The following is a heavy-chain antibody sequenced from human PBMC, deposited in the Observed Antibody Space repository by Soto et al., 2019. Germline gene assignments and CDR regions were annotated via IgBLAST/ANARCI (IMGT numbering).Heavy chain of an antibody. CDR1: GYSFTSYW. CDR3: ARLVPSSSWLHELDY. D-gene: IGHD6-13*01. V-gene: IGHV5-51*01. Sequence: GESLKISCKGSGYSFTSYWIGWVRQMPGKGLESMGIIYPGDSDTRYSPSFQGQVTISADKSISTAYLQWSSLKASDTAMYYCARLVPSSSWLHELDYWGQGTLVTVSS. CDR2: IYPGDSDT. J-gene: IGHJ4*02.